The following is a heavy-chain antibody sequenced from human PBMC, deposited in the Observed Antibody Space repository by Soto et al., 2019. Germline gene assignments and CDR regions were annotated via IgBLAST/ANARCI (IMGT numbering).Heavy chain of an antibody. Sequence: SETLSLTCSVSGDSISRIDYYWTWIRQHPEKGLEWIGNIYFRGNTYYSPSLESRLTISVDTSKNQFSLKLTSVTAADTAVYCCAREGGSYDSGGYLIRGAFDIWGQGTMVTVSS. CDR2: IYFRGNT. V-gene: IGHV4-31*03. CDR1: GDSISRIDYY. J-gene: IGHJ3*02. D-gene: IGHD3-22*01. CDR3: AREGGSYDSGGYLIRGAFDI.